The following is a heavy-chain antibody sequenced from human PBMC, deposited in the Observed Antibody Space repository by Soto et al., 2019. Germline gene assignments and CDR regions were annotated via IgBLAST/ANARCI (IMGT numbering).Heavy chain of an antibody. V-gene: IGHV3-23*01. CDR3: AKDGIRKDDY. Sequence: GGSLRLSCSASGFSITDYAMSWVRQAPGKGLEWVSSIGDSGTKTFYGDSVKGRFAISRDTSKNTVYMQMNNLRAEDTALYYCAKDGIRKDDYWGQGTVVTVSS. J-gene: IGHJ4*02. CDR1: GFSITDYA. CDR2: IGDSGTKT.